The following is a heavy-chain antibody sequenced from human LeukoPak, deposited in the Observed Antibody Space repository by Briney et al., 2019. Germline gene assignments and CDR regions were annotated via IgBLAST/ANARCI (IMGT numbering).Heavy chain of an antibody. CDR3: ARGGYSFDY. CDR1: GFTFTQYW. V-gene: IGHV3-7*01. Sequence: GGSLRLSCVASGFTFTQYWMTWVRQTPGKGLEWVARLHPDGSERNYVGSVEGRFTVFGDNAKSSLFLQMHSLRVEDTAVYYCARGGYSFDYLGQGTLVTVPS. CDR2: LHPDGSER. D-gene: IGHD5-12*01. J-gene: IGHJ4*02.